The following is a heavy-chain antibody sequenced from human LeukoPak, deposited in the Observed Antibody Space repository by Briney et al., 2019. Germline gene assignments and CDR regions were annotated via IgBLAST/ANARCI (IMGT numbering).Heavy chain of an antibody. CDR1: GGSISSYY. J-gene: IGHJ3*02. CDR3: ARWSYRGYAFDI. D-gene: IGHD1-26*01. Sequence: PSETLSLTCTVSGGSISSYYWSWIRQPPGKGLEWIGEINHSGSTNYNPSLKSRVTISVYTSKNQFSLKLSSVTAADTAVYYCARWSYRGYAFDIWGQGTMVTVSS. V-gene: IGHV4-34*01. CDR2: INHSGST.